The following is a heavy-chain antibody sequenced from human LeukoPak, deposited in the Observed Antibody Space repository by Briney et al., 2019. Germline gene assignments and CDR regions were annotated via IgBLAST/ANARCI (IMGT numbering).Heavy chain of an antibody. J-gene: IGHJ4*02. D-gene: IGHD6-19*01. Sequence: PGGSLRLSCAASGFTFSSYGMQWVRQAPAKGLELVAVISYDGSYKYYADSVKGRFTISRDNSKSTLYLQMNSLRAEDTAVYYCAKPRIAVAGTDLDFWGQGTLVTVSS. CDR3: AKPRIAVAGTDLDF. V-gene: IGHV3-30*18. CDR2: ISYDGSYK. CDR1: GFTFSSYG.